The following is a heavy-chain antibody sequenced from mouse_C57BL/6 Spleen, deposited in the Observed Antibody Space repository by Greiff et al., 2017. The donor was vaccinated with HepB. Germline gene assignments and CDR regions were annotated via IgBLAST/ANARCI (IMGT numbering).Heavy chain of an antibody. CDR1: GFTFSNYW. Sequence: EVQGVESGGGLVQPGGSMKLSCVASGFTFSNYWMNWVRQSPEKGLEWVAQIRLKSDNYATHYAESVKGRFTISRDDSKSSVYLQMNNLRAEDTGIYYCTEGVGPFYWGQGTTLTVSS. V-gene: IGHV6-3*01. CDR3: TEGVGPFY. D-gene: IGHD4-1*01. CDR2: IRLKSDNYAT. J-gene: IGHJ2*01.